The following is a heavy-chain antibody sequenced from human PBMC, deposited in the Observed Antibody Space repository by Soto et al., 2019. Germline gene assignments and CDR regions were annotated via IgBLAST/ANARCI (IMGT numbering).Heavy chain of an antibody. CDR3: ARDLNASSSRYYYYYGMDV. Sequence: GGSLRLSCAASGFTFSSYGMHWVRQAPGKGLEWVAVIWYDGSNKYYANSVKGGFTISRDNSKNTLYLQMNSLRAEDTAVYYCARDLNASSSRYYYYYGMDVWGQGTTVTVSS. CDR2: IWYDGSNK. CDR1: GFTFSSYG. D-gene: IGHD6-6*01. J-gene: IGHJ6*02. V-gene: IGHV3-33*01.